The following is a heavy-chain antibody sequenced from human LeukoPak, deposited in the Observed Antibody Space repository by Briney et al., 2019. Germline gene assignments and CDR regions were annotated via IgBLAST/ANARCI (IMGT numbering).Heavy chain of an antibody. CDR1: GLTFSSYW. Sequence: GGSLRLSCAASGLTFSSYWMSWVRQAPGKGLEWVANIKQDGSEKYYVDSVKGRFTISRDNAKNSLYLQMNSLRAEDTAVYYCAREPANWNDASHFDYWGQGTLVTVSS. J-gene: IGHJ4*02. CDR2: IKQDGSEK. V-gene: IGHV3-7*01. CDR3: AREPANWNDASHFDY. D-gene: IGHD1-1*01.